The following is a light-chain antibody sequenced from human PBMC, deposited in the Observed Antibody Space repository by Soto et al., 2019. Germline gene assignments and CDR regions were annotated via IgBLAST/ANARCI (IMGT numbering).Light chain of an antibody. Sequence: AIQMTQSPSSLSASVGDRVTITCRASQGIRNDLGWYQQKPGKAPKLLIYAASSLQSGVPSRFSGSGSGTDFTLTISWLQSEDFATYYCQHYYNYPRTFGQGTKVDIK. CDR2: AAS. CDR1: QGIRND. V-gene: IGKV1-6*01. CDR3: QHYYNYPRT. J-gene: IGKJ1*01.